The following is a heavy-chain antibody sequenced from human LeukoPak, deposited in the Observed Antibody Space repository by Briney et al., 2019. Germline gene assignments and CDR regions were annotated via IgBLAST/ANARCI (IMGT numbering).Heavy chain of an antibody. Sequence: GGSLRLSCAASGFTSSDYYMSWIRQAPGKGLEWVSYISSSGSAIYYADSVKGRFTISRDNAKNSLYLQMNSLRAEDTAVYYCARARYDSSYWFDPWGQGTLVTVSS. J-gene: IGHJ5*02. CDR3: ARARYDSSYWFDP. D-gene: IGHD3-3*01. CDR1: GFTSSDYY. V-gene: IGHV3-11*01. CDR2: ISSSGSAI.